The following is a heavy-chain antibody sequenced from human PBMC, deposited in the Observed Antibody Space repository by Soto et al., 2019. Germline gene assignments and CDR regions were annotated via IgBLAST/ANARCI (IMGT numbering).Heavy chain of an antibody. Sequence: GGSLRLSCAASGFTFSSYGMHWVRQAPGKGLEWVEIISYDGSNKYYADSVKGRLTISRDNSKNTLSLQMNIPRAEDTAVYYCAKDVDSSAWPIQYGMDVWGQGTTVTVSS. V-gene: IGHV3-30*18. CDR3: AKDVDSSAWPIQYGMDV. CDR2: ISYDGSNK. J-gene: IGHJ6*02. D-gene: IGHD6-19*01. CDR1: GFTFSSYG.